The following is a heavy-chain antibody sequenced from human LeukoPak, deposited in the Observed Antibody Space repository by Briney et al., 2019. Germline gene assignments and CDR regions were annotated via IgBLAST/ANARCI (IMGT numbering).Heavy chain of an antibody. CDR1: GFTFSSYS. J-gene: IGHJ4*02. D-gene: IGHD3-10*01. V-gene: IGHV3-21*01. CDR3: ARDLDYYGSGSYPSY. CDR2: ISSSSYI. Sequence: GGSLRLSCAASGFTFSSYSMNWVRQAPGKGLEWVSSISSSSYIYYADSVKGRFTISRDNAKNSLYLQMNSLRAEDTAVYYCARDLDYYGSGSYPSYWGQGTLVTVSS.